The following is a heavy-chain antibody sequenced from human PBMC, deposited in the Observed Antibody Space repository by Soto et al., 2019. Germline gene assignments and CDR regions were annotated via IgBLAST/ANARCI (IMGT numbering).Heavy chain of an antibody. V-gene: IGHV4-59*01. CDR1: GGSISSYY. Sequence: PSETLSLTCTVSGGSISSYYWSWIRQPPWKGLEWIGYIYYSGSTSYNPSLKSRVTISVDTSKNQFSLKLSSVTAADTAVFYCARIPGYSSGVFDYWGQGTLVTVSS. J-gene: IGHJ4*02. D-gene: IGHD6-19*01. CDR3: ARIPGYSSGVFDY. CDR2: IYYSGST.